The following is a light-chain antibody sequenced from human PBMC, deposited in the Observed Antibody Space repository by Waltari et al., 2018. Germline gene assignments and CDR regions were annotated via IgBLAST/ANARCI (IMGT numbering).Light chain of an antibody. Sequence: EIVMTQSPATLSVSPGKRATLSCRASQSVSSNLAWYQQKPGQAPRLLIYGASTRATGIPARFSGSGSGTEFTLTISSLQSEDFAVYYCQQYNNWRGTFGQGTKVESK. CDR1: QSVSSN. V-gene: IGKV3-15*01. CDR3: QQYNNWRGT. CDR2: GAS. J-gene: IGKJ1*01.